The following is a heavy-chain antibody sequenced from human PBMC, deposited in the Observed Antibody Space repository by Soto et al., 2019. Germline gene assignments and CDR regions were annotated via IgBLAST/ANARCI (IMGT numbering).Heavy chain of an antibody. CDR3: ARTSIRTIFGVVTPYPMDV. D-gene: IGHD3-3*01. V-gene: IGHV1-46*01. Sequence: GASVKVSCKASGYTFTSYYMHWVRQAPGQGLEWMGIINPSGGSTSYAQKFQGRVTMTRDTSTSTVYMELSSLRSEDTAVYYCARTSIRTIFGVVTPYPMDVWGQGTTVTVSS. CDR1: GYTFTSYY. CDR2: INPSGGST. J-gene: IGHJ6*02.